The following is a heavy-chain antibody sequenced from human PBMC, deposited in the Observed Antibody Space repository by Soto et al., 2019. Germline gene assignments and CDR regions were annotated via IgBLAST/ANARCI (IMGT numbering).Heavy chain of an antibody. J-gene: IGHJ4*02. CDR3: ARNEWFGEKYYFDY. D-gene: IGHD3-10*01. Sequence: SVKVSCKASGGTFSSYAISWVRQAPGQGLEWMGGIIPIFGTANYAQKFQGRVTITADESTSTAYMELSSLRSEDTAVYYCARNEWFGEKYYFDYWGQGTLVTVSS. CDR2: IIPIFGTA. V-gene: IGHV1-69*01. CDR1: GGTFSSYA.